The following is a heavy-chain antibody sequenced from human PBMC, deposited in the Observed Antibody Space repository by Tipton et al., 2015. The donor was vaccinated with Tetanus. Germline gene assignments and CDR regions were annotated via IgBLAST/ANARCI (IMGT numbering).Heavy chain of an antibody. CDR2: INPNSGGT. V-gene: IGHV1-2*06. CDR3: ARDSVYRDAFDI. CDR1: GYTFTGYY. J-gene: IGHJ3*02. Sequence: QSGPEVKKPGASVKVSCKASGYTFTGYYMHWVRQAPGQGLEWMGRINPNSGGTNYAQKFQGRVTMTRDTSISTAYMELSRLRSDDTAVYYCARDSVYRDAFDIWGQGTMVTVSS. D-gene: IGHD2-2*01.